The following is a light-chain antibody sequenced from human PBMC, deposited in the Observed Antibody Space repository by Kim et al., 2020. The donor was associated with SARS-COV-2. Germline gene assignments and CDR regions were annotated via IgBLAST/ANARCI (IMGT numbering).Light chain of an antibody. V-gene: IGLV3-21*04. CDR3: QVWDSSSDHWV. CDR1: NIGSKS. CDR2: YDS. Sequence: APGKTARLTCGGNNIGSKSVNWYQQKPGQAPVLVIYYDSDRPSGIPERFSGSNSGNTATLTISRVEAGDEADYYCQVWDSSSDHWVFGGGTQLTVL. J-gene: IGLJ3*02.